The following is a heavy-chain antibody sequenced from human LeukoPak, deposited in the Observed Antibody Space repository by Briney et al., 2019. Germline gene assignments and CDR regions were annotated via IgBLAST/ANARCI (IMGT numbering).Heavy chain of an antibody. CDR2: ISNSSSYI. CDR1: GFTFSSYS. CDR3: AREMPTIKGSFDL. Sequence: GGSLRLSCAASGFTFSSYSMKWVRQAPGKGRVWGSSISNSSSYIYYADSVKGRFTISRDNAKNSLYLQMNSLRAEDMAVYYCAREMPTIKGSFDLWGRGTLVTVSS. J-gene: IGHJ2*01. D-gene: IGHD5-24*01. V-gene: IGHV3-21*01.